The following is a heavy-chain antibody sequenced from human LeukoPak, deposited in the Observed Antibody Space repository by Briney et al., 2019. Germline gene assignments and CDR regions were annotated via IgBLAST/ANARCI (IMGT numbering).Heavy chain of an antibody. J-gene: IGHJ4*02. D-gene: IGHD5-24*01. CDR3: AREGPGEDGYNYAYFDY. V-gene: IGHV3-21*01. Sequence: GVLRLSCAASGFTFSSYSMNGVRQAPGKGLEWFSSISSSSSYIYYADSVKGRFTISRDNAKNSLYLQMNSLRAEDTAVYYCAREGPGEDGYNYAYFDYWGQGTLVTVSS. CDR2: ISSSSSYI. CDR1: GFTFSSYS.